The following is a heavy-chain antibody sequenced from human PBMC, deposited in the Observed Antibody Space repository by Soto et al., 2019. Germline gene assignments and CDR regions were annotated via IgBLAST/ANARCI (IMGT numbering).Heavy chain of an antibody. J-gene: IGHJ4*02. CDR3: AKDHIVAAAPDY. Sequence: PGGALRLSCAVSRFTFSSYGMNWVRQAPGKGLEWVAVISYDGSNRYYADSVKGRFTISRDNSKNTLYLQMNSLRSEDTAVYYCAKDHIVAAAPDYWGQGTLVTVSS. D-gene: IGHD2-2*01. CDR2: ISYDGSNR. V-gene: IGHV3-30*18. CDR1: RFTFSSYG.